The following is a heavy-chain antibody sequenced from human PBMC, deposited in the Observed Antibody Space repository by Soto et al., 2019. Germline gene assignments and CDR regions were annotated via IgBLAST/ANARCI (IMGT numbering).Heavy chain of an antibody. J-gene: IGHJ4*02. V-gene: IGHV3-23*01. Sequence: AGGSLRLSCAASGFTFSSYAMSWVRQAPGKGLEWVSAISGSGGSTYYADSVKGRFTISRDNSKNTLYLQMNSLRAEDTAVYYCAKDRALPSITIFGVVITYFDYWGRGTLVTVSS. CDR3: AKDRALPSITIFGVVITYFDY. CDR1: GFTFSSYA. CDR2: ISGSGGST. D-gene: IGHD3-3*01.